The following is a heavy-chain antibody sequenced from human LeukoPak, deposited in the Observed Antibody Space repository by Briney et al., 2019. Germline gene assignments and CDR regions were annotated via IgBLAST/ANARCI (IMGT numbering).Heavy chain of an antibody. D-gene: IGHD6-19*01. Sequence: SETLSLTCTVSGGSISSSSYCWGWIRQPPGKGLEWIGTIYYSGSTYYNASLKSRLTISVDTSKNQFSLKLSSVTAADTAVYYCARLSGGTQWLAPFDYWGQGTLVTVSS. CDR2: IYYSGST. CDR3: ARLSGGTQWLAPFDY. CDR1: GGSISSSSYC. J-gene: IGHJ4*02. V-gene: IGHV4-39*01.